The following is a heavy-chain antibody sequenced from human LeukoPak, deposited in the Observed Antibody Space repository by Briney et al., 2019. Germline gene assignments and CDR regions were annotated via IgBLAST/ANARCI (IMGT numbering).Heavy chain of an antibody. J-gene: IGHJ4*02. CDR1: EFTFSNYW. V-gene: IGHV3-74*01. CDR2: INDDGSAT. CDR3: AREILAPGKTHDY. Sequence: QPGGSLRLSCAASEFTFSNYWMHWVRQVPGKGLVWVSRINDDGSATFYADSVKGRFTISRDNAKNTLFLQINSLRAEDTAVYYCAREILAPGKTHDYWGQGTLVTVSS.